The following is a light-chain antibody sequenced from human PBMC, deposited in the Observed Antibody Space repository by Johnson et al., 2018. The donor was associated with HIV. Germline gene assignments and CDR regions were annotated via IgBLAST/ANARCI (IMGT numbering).Light chain of an antibody. CDR2: DTI. CDR3: GTWDSSLNAYV. J-gene: IGLJ1*01. Sequence: QSVLTQPPSVSAAPGQKVTISCSGSSFNIGNNYVSWYQQVPGTAPKLLIYDTIKRHSGIPDRFSGSKSGTSATLGITGLQTGDEADYYCGTWDSSLNAYVFGAATKVAVL. CDR1: SFNIGNNY. V-gene: IGLV1-51*01.